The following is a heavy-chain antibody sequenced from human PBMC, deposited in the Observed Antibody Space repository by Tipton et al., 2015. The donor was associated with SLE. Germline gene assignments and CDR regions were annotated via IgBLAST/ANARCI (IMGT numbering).Heavy chain of an antibody. CDR3: ASSASCGADCYLGDAFDV. V-gene: IGHV3-15*01. CDR1: GFTFNNAW. J-gene: IGHJ3*01. D-gene: IGHD2-21*01. Sequence: SLRLSCAASGFTFNNAWMSWVRQTPGKGLEWVGRIKSYLAAGSTDYAAPVKGRFTISRDDSKNMLWLQMDGLKDEDTAVYYCASSASCGADCYLGDAFDVWGQGTRVTVAS. CDR2: IKSYLAAGST.